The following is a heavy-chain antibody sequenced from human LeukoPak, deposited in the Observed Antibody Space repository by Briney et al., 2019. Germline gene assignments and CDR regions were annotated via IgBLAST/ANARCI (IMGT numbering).Heavy chain of an antibody. CDR1: EFTFSNYA. CDR3: ARTRAAAGIFDY. CDR2: ISSSSSYI. Sequence: GGSLRLSCASSEFTFSNYAMNWVRQAPGKGLEWVSSISSSSSYIYYADSVKGRFTISRDNAKNSLYLQMNSLRAEDTAVYYCARTRAAAGIFDYWGQGTLVTVSS. D-gene: IGHD6-13*01. V-gene: IGHV3-21*01. J-gene: IGHJ4*02.